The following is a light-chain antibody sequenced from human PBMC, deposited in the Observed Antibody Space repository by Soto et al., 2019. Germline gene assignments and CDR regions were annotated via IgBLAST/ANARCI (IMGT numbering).Light chain of an antibody. J-gene: IGKJ4*01. CDR1: QSVTSN. CDR3: QQDDNWPLT. V-gene: IGKV3-15*01. Sequence: EIVMTQSPATLSVSPGERATLSCRASQSVTSNLAWYQQRPGQAPRLLVYGASTRAAGIPARFSGSASGTDFTLTISSLQSEDFAVYYCQQDDNWPLTFGGGNKVDI. CDR2: GAS.